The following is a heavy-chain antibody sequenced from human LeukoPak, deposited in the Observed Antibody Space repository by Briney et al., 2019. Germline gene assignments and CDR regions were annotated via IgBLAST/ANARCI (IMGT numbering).Heavy chain of an antibody. D-gene: IGHD6-13*01. Sequence: SVKVSCKASGGTFSSYAISWVRQAPGQGLEWMGGIIPIFGTANYAQKFQGRVTITADESTSTAYMELSSLRSEDTAVYYCARLTYSSSWYGALYYYGMDVWGQGTTVTVSS. V-gene: IGHV1-69*13. CDR2: IIPIFGTA. CDR3: ARLTYSSSWYGALYYYGMDV. J-gene: IGHJ6*02. CDR1: GGTFSSYA.